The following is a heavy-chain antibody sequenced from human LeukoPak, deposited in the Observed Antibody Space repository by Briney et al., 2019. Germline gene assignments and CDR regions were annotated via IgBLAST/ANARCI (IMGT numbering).Heavy chain of an antibody. CDR1: GFTVSSSY. CDR2: ISSGTRYI. CDR3: ARDPTPKWELLPYFDY. Sequence: GGSLRLSCAASGFTVSSSYMSWVRQAPGKGLEWVSSISSGTRYIYYADSVKGRFTISRDNAKNSLFLQMNSLRAEDTAVYYCARDPTPKWELLPYFDYWGQGTLVTVSS. J-gene: IGHJ4*02. D-gene: IGHD1-26*01. V-gene: IGHV3-21*01.